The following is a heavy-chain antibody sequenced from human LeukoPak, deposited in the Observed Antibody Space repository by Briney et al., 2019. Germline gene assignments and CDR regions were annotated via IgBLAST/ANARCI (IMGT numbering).Heavy chain of an antibody. CDR3: AKDQSKPERYFDY. CDR2: ISGSGGST. V-gene: IGHV3-23*01. Sequence: PGGSLRLSCAASGFTFSSYAMSWVRQAPGKGLGWVSAISGSGGSTYYADSVKGRFTISRDNSKNTLYLQMNSLRAEDTAVYYCAKDQSKPERYFDYWGQGTLVTVSS. J-gene: IGHJ4*02. D-gene: IGHD1-14*01. CDR1: GFTFSSYA.